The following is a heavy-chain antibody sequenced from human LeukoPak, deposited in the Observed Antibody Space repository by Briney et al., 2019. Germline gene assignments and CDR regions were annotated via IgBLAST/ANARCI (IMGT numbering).Heavy chain of an antibody. J-gene: IGHJ5*02. Sequence: SETLSLTCTVSGGSISSSSYYWGWIRQPPGKGLEWIGSIYYSGSTYYNPSLKSRVTISVDTSKNQFSLKLSSVTAADTAVYYCASQGRVLLWSWGQGTLVTVSS. CDR1: GGSISSSSYY. V-gene: IGHV4-39*01. CDR2: IYYSGST. D-gene: IGHD3-10*01. CDR3: ASQGRVLLWS.